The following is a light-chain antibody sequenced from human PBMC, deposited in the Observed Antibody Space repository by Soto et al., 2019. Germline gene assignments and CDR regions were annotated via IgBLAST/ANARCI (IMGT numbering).Light chain of an antibody. CDR1: SSDVGSYNL. Sequence: QSALTQPASVSGSPGQSIAISCTGTSSDVGSYNLVSWYQQYPGKAPKVMIYEGSKRPSGVSNRFSGSKSGNTASLTISGLQAEDEADYYCCSYAGSSTYVFGTGTKVTVL. CDR2: EGS. J-gene: IGLJ1*01. CDR3: CSYAGSSTYV. V-gene: IGLV2-23*01.